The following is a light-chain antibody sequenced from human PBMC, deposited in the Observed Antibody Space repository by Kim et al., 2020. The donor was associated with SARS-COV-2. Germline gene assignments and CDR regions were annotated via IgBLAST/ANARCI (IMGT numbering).Light chain of an antibody. CDR1: ETINNN. CDR3: QQRSNWPLT. Sequence: PGERATLSCRASETINNNLAWYQQKPGQAPRLLIYDASKRATGIPARFSVSGSGRDFTLTISSLEPEDFAVYYCQQRSNWPLTFGGGTKVEI. CDR2: DAS. V-gene: IGKV3-11*02. J-gene: IGKJ4*01.